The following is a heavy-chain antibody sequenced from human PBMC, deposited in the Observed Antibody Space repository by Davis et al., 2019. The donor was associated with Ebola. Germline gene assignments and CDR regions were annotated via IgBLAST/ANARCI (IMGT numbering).Heavy chain of an antibody. CDR3: ARTYYYYDMDV. CDR1: AFSFSDYW. CDR2: INSDGNIT. V-gene: IGHV3-74*01. Sequence: GESLKISCAASAFSFSDYWMHWVRQAPGKGLVWVSRINSDGNITDYADSVKDRFTISRDNAKNKLYLQMSSLRADDTAVYYCARTYYYYDMDVWGQGTTVIVSS. J-gene: IGHJ6*02.